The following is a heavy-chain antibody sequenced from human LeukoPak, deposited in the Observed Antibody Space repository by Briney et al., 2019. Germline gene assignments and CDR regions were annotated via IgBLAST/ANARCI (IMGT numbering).Heavy chain of an antibody. J-gene: IGHJ4*02. CDR2: INPNSGGT. CDR3: ATLRYYDFWSGYYTPYYFDY. CDR1: GYTFTGYY. Sequence: ASVKVSCKASGYTFTGYYMHWVRQAPGQGLEWMGWINPNSGGTNYAQKFQGRVTTTRDTSISTAYMELSRLRSDDTAVYYCATLRYYDFWSGYYTPYYFDYWGQGTLVTVSS. D-gene: IGHD3-3*01. V-gene: IGHV1-2*02.